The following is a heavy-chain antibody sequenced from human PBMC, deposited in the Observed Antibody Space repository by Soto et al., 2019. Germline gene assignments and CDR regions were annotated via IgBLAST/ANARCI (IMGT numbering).Heavy chain of an antibody. D-gene: IGHD4-4*01. CDR1: GFTFSSYA. V-gene: IGHV3-23*01. J-gene: IGHJ2*01. Sequence: EVQLLESGGGLVQPGGSLRLSCAASGFTFSSYAMNWVRQAPGKGLEWVSVISGSGDSTYYADSVKGRFTISRDNSKNPLYLQMNSLRAEATAVYYCARRNSGWYFDLWGRGTLVTVSS. CDR3: ARRNSGWYFDL. CDR2: ISGSGDST.